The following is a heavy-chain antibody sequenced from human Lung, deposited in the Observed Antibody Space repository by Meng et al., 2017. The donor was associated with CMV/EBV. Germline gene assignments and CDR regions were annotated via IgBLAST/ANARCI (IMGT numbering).Heavy chain of an antibody. CDR1: GFTFSTYW. J-gene: IGHJ3*02. D-gene: IGHD2-15*01. Sequence: GGSXRLXCAASGFTFSTYWMHWVRLVPGKGLVWVSRIDSDGININYADSVKGRFTISRDNARNTLYLQMDSLRVEDTAVYYCASARGVVRYAFDIWGQGTXVT. CDR2: IDSDGINI. CDR3: ASARGVVRYAFDI. V-gene: IGHV3-74*01.